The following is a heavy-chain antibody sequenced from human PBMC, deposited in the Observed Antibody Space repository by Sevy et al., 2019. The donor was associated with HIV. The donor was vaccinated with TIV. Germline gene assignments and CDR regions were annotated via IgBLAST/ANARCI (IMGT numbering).Heavy chain of an antibody. D-gene: IGHD4-17*01. CDR3: TTDLTVDDY. CDR1: GVSFSNAW. V-gene: IGHV3-15*07. J-gene: IGHJ4*02. Sequence: GGSLRLSCVASGVSFSNAWMNWVRQAPGKGLEWVGHIKCTIDGGPTPRYAAPVSDRFTISKDYSSDTLYVHLQMNSLRTEDTAVYYCTTDLTVDDYWGQGTLVTVSS. CDR2: IKCTIDGGPTP.